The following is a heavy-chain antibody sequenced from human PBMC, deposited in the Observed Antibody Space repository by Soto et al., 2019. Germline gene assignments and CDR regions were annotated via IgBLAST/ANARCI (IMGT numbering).Heavy chain of an antibody. V-gene: IGHV1-18*01. Sequence: GRVWYEASGCTFTNYEITWVRHALGQGLEWMGWISAYNGNTNYAQKLQGRVTMTTDTSTSTAYMELRSLRSDDSAVYYCARGSRSSSRWCFDLWGRASLFTVS. CDR2: ISAYNGNT. CDR1: GCTFTNYE. CDR3: ARGSRSSSRWCFDL. D-gene: IGHD6-19*01. J-gene: IGHJ2*01.